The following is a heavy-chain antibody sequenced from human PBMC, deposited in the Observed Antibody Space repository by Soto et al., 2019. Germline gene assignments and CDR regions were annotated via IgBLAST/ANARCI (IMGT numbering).Heavy chain of an antibody. J-gene: IGHJ3*02. CDR2: LIHGGST. V-gene: IGHV4-34*12. CDR1: GASLGVFH. CDR3: ARSPLGYDYVRQTWREVGDSFDI. D-gene: IGHD3-16*01. Sequence: SETLSLTCAIYGASLGVFHWTWLRQAPGKGLEWIGELIHGGSTNYNPSLKGRVSFSLDTSKNQFSLHLMSVTAADTAVYYCARSPLGYDYVRQTWREVGDSFDIWGRGTLVT.